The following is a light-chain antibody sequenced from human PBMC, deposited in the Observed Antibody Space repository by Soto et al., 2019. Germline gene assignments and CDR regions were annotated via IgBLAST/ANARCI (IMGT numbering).Light chain of an antibody. Sequence: ALTQPRSVSGSPGQSVTISCTGTSSDVGGYNYVSWYQQHPGKAPKLMIYDVSKRPSGVPDRFSGSKSGNTASLTISGLQAEDEADYYCCSYAGSYTSYVFGTGT. J-gene: IGLJ1*01. CDR2: DVS. V-gene: IGLV2-11*01. CDR3: CSYAGSYTSYV. CDR1: SSDVGGYNY.